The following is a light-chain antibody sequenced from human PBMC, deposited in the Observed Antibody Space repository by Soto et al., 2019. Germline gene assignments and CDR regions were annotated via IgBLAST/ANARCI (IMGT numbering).Light chain of an antibody. CDR1: QSVSSS. Sequence: EIVLTQSPATLSSSPRERATLSCRASQSVSSSLDWYQQKPGQAPRLLIYDASTRATGIPARFGGSGSGTDFTLTISSLEPVDFAVYYCQHRSSWPYSFVQGTKLESK. J-gene: IGKJ2*03. CDR2: DAS. V-gene: IGKV3-11*01. CDR3: QHRSSWPYS.